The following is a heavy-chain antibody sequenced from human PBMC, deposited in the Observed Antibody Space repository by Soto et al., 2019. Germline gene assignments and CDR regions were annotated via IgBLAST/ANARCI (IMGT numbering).Heavy chain of an antibody. J-gene: IGHJ5*02. Sequence: SETLSLTCTVSGGSISSSSYYWGWIRQPPGKGLEWIGSIYYSGSTYYNPSLKSRVTVSVDTSKNQFSLKLSSVTAADTAVYYCARYARQFYDFSSEERGFDPWGQGTLVTVSS. CDR2: IYYSGST. CDR3: ARYARQFYDFSSEERGFDP. V-gene: IGHV4-39*01. D-gene: IGHD3-3*01. CDR1: GGSISSSSYY.